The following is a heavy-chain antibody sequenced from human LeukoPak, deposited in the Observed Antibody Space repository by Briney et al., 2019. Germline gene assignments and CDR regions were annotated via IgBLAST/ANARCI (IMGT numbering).Heavy chain of an antibody. CDR2: IDQDGRDI. V-gene: IGHV3-7*01. CDR3: ARGGLQQQRRDIFDI. J-gene: IGHJ3*02. D-gene: IGHD4-11*01. CDR1: GFTLSSYW. Sequence: GGSLRLSCAASGFTLSSYWMSWVRQAPGKGLEWLAYIDQDGRDISYLDSVKGRFTIARDNAKNSLILQMNSLRAEDTAVYYCARGGLQQQRRDIFDIWGQGTMVTVSS.